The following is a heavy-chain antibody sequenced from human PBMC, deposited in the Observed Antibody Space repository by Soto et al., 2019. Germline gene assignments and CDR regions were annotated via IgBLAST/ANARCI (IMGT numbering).Heavy chain of an antibody. CDR1: GGTFSSYA. CDR3: AREGDIVVVPAATTYYYYGMDV. CDR2: IIPIFGTA. V-gene: IGHV1-69*01. D-gene: IGHD2-2*01. J-gene: IGHJ6*02. Sequence: QVQLVQSGAEVKKPGSSVKVSCKASGGTFSSYAISWVRQAPGQGLEWMGGIIPIFGTANYAQKFQGRVTITADESTSTAYMELSSLRSEDTAVYYCAREGDIVVVPAATTYYYYGMDVWGQGPRSPSP.